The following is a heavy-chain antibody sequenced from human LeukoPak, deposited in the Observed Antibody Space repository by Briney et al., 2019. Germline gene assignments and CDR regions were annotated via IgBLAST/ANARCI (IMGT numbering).Heavy chain of an antibody. J-gene: IGHJ6*03. CDR2: ISYDGSNK. CDR3: ARDGETAMVYYYMDV. CDR1: GFTFSSYA. Sequence: GGSLRLSCAASGFTFSSYAMHWVRQAPGKGLEWVAVISYDGSNKYYADSVKGRFTISRDNSKNTLYLQMNSLRAEDTAVYYCARDGETAMVYYYMDVWGKGTTVTVSS. D-gene: IGHD5-18*01. V-gene: IGHV3-30*04.